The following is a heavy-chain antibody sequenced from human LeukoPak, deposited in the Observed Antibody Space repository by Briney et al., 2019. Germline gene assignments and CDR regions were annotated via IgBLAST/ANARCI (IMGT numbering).Heavy chain of an antibody. CDR3: AREGYSSGWYGFDY. D-gene: IGHD6-19*01. J-gene: IGHJ4*01. V-gene: IGHV3-7*01. Sequence: GGSLRLSCEASGFTFSNYWMSWFRQPPGKGLEWVANIKEDGSEKDYVDSVKGRFTISRDNAKNSLSLQMNSLRAEDTAVYYCAREGYSSGWYGFDYWGHGTLVTVSS. CDR1: GFTFSNYW. CDR2: IKEDGSEK.